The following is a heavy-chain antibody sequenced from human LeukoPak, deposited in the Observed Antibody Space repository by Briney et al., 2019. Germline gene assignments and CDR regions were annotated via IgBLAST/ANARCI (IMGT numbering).Heavy chain of an antibody. CDR1: GYSISSGYY. CDR3: ARGGVGPSTNWFDP. CDR2: ISHRRST. J-gene: IGHJ5*02. D-gene: IGHD1-26*01. Sequence: SETLSLTCAVSGYSISSGYYRSWIRQPPGKGLEWVGQISHRRSTNYNPSLKSRVTISLDTSKNHFSLSLSSVNAADTAVYYCARGGVGPSTNWFDPWGQGTLVTVSS. V-gene: IGHV4-34*01.